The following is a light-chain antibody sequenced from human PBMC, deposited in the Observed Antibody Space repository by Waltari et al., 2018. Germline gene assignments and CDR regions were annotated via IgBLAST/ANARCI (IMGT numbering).Light chain of an antibody. J-gene: IGKJ2*01. V-gene: IGKV3-20*01. CDR3: QQYGSSPRT. CDR1: QSISRPIQSLSGTY. CDR2: GAS. Sequence: VLTQSPGTLSLSPGERATLSCRASQSISRPIQSLSGTYLAWYQQKPGQAPRLLIQGASTRAKCMPDRFTGSGSGTDFTLTISRLEPEDFAVYYCQQYGSSPRTFGQGTKLEIK.